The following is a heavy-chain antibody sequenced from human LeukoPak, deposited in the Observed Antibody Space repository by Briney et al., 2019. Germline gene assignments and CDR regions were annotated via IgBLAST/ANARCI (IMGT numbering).Heavy chain of an antibody. J-gene: IGHJ3*02. Sequence: GASVKVSCKASGYTFTYRYLHWVRQAPGQALEWMGWITPFNGNTNYAQKFQDRVTITRDRSMSTAYMELSSLRSEDTAMYYCASRSTYYYDSSGHNDAFDIWGQGTMVTVSS. CDR2: ITPFNGNT. D-gene: IGHD3-22*01. CDR1: GYTFTYRY. V-gene: IGHV1-45*02. CDR3: ASRSTYYYDSSGHNDAFDI.